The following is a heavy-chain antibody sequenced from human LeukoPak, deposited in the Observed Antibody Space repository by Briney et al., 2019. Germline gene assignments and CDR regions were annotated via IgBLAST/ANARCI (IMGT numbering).Heavy chain of an antibody. Sequence: PSETLSLTCTGSGWSISSFYWSLIRQPPGKGLEWIGYIYYSGSTNYNPSLKSRVTISVDTSKNQFSLKLSSVTAADTAVYYCARSSSGSFIYSSWGQGTLVTVSS. D-gene: IGHD3-10*01. J-gene: IGHJ5*02. V-gene: IGHV4-59*08. CDR3: ARSSSGSFIYSS. CDR2: IYYSGST. CDR1: GWSISSFY.